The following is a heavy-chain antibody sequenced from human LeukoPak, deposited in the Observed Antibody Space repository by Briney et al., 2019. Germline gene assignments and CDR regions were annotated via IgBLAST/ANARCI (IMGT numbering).Heavy chain of an antibody. D-gene: IGHD1-26*01. CDR2: VDPEDGET. Sequence: ASVKISCKVSGYTFTDYYMHWVQQAPGKGLEWMGLVDPEDGETIYAEKFQGRVTITADTSTDTAYMELSSLRSEDTAVYYCAGSGSYYSWFDPWGQGTLVTVSS. J-gene: IGHJ5*02. V-gene: IGHV1-69-2*01. CDR1: GYTFTDYY. CDR3: AGSGSYYSWFDP.